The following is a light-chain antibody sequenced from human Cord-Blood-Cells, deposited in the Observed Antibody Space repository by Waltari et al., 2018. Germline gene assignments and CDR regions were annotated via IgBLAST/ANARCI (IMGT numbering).Light chain of an antibody. V-gene: IGLV2-23*01. J-gene: IGLJ3*02. CDR3: CSYAGSSTV. CDR1: SSDVGSYNL. Sequence: QSALTQPASVSGSPGQSITISCTGTSSDVGSYNLVSWYQQHPGKAPKLMIYEGSKRPSGVSNRFAGSKSGNTASLTISGLQAEGEADYYGCSYAGSSTVFGGGTKLTVL. CDR2: EGS.